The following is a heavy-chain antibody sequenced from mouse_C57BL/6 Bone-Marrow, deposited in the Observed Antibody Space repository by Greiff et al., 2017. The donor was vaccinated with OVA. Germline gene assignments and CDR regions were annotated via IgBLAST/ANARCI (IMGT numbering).Heavy chain of an antibody. CDR2: IHPNSGST. V-gene: IGHV1-64*01. D-gene: IGHD1-1*01. CDR3: AGHYYGSPTWFAY. J-gene: IGHJ3*01. Sequence: VQLQQPGVELVKPGASVKLSCKASGYTFTSYWMHWVKQSPGQGLEWIGMIHPNSGSTNYNEKFKSKATLTVDKSSSTAYKQLSSLTSKDSAVYYCAGHYYGSPTWFAYWGQGTLVTVSA. CDR1: GYTFTSYW.